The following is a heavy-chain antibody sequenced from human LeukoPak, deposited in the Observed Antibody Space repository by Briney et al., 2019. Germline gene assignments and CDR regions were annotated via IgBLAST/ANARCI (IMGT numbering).Heavy chain of an antibody. V-gene: IGHV3-21*01. CDR2: ISSSSSYI. CDR3: ARGGVLSSSSLYYYYYGMDV. CDR1: GFTFNKYA. Sequence: PGRALTLSCAASGFTFNKYALHWVRQAPGQGLELGSSISSSSSYIYYADSVKGRFTISRDNAKNSLYLQMNSLRAEDTAVYYCARGGVLSSSSLYYYYYGMDVWGQGTTVTVSS. D-gene: IGHD6-6*01. J-gene: IGHJ6*02.